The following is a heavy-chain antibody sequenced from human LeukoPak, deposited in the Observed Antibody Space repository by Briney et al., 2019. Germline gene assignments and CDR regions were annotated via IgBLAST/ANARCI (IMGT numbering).Heavy chain of an antibody. V-gene: IGHV4-34*01. CDR1: SESFSGYS. CDR2: INDSGST. J-gene: IGHJ5*02. D-gene: IGHD2-8*01. Sequence: PSETLSLTCAVYSESFSGYSWSWIRQPPGKGLEWIGEINDSGSTDYNPSLKSRVTISVDTSKNQFSLKLYSATAADTAVYYCAKHRYCSNGVCHRAIDPWGQGTQVTVSS. CDR3: AKHRYCSNGVCHRAIDP.